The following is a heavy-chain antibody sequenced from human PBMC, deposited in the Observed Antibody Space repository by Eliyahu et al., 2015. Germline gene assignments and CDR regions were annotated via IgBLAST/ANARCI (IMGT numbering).Heavy chain of an antibody. CDR3: ARSVGVLEYFDY. CDR2: ISYDGSNK. CDR1: GFXFSXYA. D-gene: IGHD4/OR15-4a*01. Sequence: QVQLVESGGGVVQPGRSLRLXCAASGFXFSXYAMHWXRQAPGKGLGWVAVISYDGSNKYYADSVKGRFTISRDNSKNTLYLQMNSLRAEDTAVYYCARSVGVLEYFDYWGQGTLVTVSS. J-gene: IGHJ4*02. V-gene: IGHV3-30-3*01.